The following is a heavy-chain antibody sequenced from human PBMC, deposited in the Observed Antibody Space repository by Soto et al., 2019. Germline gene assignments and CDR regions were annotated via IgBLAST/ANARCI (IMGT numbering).Heavy chain of an antibody. V-gene: IGHV4-30-4*01. D-gene: IGHD5-12*01. CDR3: ASIRYSGYDKYFSYGMEV. CDR2: IYSSRST. J-gene: IGHJ6*04. CDR1: GGSISSGDYY. Sequence: QVQLQESGPGLVKPSQTLSLTCTVSGGSISSGDYYWIWIRQPPGKGLEWIGYIYSSRSTYYNPTHKSRVTISVDTSKNQFSLKLSSVTAADTGVYYCASIRYSGYDKYFSYGMEVWGKGTTVTVSS.